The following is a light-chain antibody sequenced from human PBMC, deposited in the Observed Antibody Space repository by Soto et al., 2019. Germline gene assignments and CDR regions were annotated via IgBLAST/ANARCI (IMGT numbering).Light chain of an antibody. CDR2: AAS. Sequence: IQLTQSLSFPSTSIGHRITITCRASQGISSDLAWYQQNPGKAPKLLIYAASTLQNGVPSTFSGSGSGTEFTLTISSLQPEDIGTYYCQQFTSYPMTFGQGTRVEI. CDR1: QGISSD. J-gene: IGKJ5*01. V-gene: IGKV1-9*01. CDR3: QQFTSYPMT.